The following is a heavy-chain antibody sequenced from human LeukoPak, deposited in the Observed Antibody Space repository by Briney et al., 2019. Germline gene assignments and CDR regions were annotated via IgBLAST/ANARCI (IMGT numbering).Heavy chain of an antibody. D-gene: IGHD4-17*01. CDR1: RDSISGYS. J-gene: IGHJ5*02. CDR3: VRGPYGASISKWFDP. V-gene: IGHV4-59*01. Sequence: SETLSLTCTVSRDSISGYSWSWIRQSPGGGLEWIGYIYYSGDTAYNPSLRSRVTMSVDTSKNQLSLQMRSMTTADTAVVYCVRGPYGASISKWFDPWGQGTQVIVS. CDR2: IYYSGDT.